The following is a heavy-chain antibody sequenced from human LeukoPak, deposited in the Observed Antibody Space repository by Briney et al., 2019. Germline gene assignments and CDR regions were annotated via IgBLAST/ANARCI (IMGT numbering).Heavy chain of an antibody. CDR2: IWYDGSNK. CDR3: ARDHSPYDFWSGFHYYGMDV. V-gene: IGHV3-33*01. J-gene: IGHJ6*02. Sequence: GGSLRLSCAASGFTFSSYGMHWVRQAPGKGLEWVAVIWYDGSNKYYADSVKGRFTISRDNSKNTLYLQMNSLRAEDTAVYYCARDHSPYDFWSGFHYYGMDVWGQGTTVTVSS. D-gene: IGHD3-3*01. CDR1: GFTFSSYG.